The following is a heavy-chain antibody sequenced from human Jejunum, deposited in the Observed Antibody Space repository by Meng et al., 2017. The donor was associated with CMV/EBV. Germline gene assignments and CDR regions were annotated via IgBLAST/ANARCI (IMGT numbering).Heavy chain of an antibody. D-gene: IGHD3-10*01. CDR3: ARADQGTWFSYYNGMDV. V-gene: IGHV1-2*02. CDR1: FTGYW. J-gene: IGHJ6*02. CDR2: INPNSGGT. Sequence: FTGYWIHWVRQAPGQGLEWMGWINPNSGGTNFAQKFQGRVTMTRNTSISTVYMEMGSLTSDDTAVFYCARADQGTWFSYYNGMDVWGQGTTVTVSS.